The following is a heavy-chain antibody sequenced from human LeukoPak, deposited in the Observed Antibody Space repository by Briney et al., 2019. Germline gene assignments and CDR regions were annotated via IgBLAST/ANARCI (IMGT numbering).Heavy chain of an antibody. CDR3: GVHWGSGYYFDL. CDR1: GYTFTDHY. Sequence: GASVKVSCKASGYTFTDHYVHWVRQTPGQGLEWMGWINPKSGDTNYAQKFQGRVTMTRDTSIVTAYMELSSLTSDGTGVYYCGVHWGSGYYFDLWGRGILVTVSS. CDR2: INPKSGDT. V-gene: IGHV1-2*02. J-gene: IGHJ2*01. D-gene: IGHD7-27*01.